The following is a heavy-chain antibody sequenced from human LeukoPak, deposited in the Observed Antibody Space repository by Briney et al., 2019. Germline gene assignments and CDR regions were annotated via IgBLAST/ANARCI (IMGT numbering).Heavy chain of an antibody. Sequence: ASVKVSCKVSGYTLTELSMHWVRQAPGKGRAWMGGFDPEDGEKNYAQKFQGRVTMAEDTSTDKAYMELSSLRSEDTAVYYLATKYYDFWSGYSYNWFDPWGQGTLVTVSS. CDR3: ATKYYDFWSGYSYNWFDP. D-gene: IGHD3-3*01. CDR2: FDPEDGEK. CDR1: GYTLTELS. V-gene: IGHV1-24*01. J-gene: IGHJ5*02.